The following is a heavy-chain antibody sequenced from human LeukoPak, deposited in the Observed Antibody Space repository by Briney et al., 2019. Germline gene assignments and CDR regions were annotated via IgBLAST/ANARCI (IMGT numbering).Heavy chain of an antibody. CDR2: IFHTGST. Sequence: SGTLSLTCTVSGDSISSNYWWTWVRQLPGKGLEWIGEIFHTGSTNYNPSLKSRVTISVDTSKNQFSLKVSSVIAADTAVYYCARGRGWYSSSWPGGYWGQGTLVTVSS. CDR3: ARGRGWYSSSWPGGY. D-gene: IGHD6-13*01. CDR1: GDSISSNYW. V-gene: IGHV4-4*02. J-gene: IGHJ4*02.